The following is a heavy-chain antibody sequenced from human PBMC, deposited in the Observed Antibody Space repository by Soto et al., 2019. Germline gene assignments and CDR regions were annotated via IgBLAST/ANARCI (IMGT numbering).Heavy chain of an antibody. J-gene: IGHJ4*02. V-gene: IGHV4-39*01. CDR2: IYYSGST. CDR3: AREESGY. Sequence: SGTLSLTCTVSGGSISSSSYYWGWIRQPPGKGLEWIGSIYYSGSTYYNPSLKSRVTISVDTSKNQFSLNLSSVTAADTAVYYCAREESGYWGQGTLVTVSS. D-gene: IGHD6-25*01. CDR1: GGSISSSSYY.